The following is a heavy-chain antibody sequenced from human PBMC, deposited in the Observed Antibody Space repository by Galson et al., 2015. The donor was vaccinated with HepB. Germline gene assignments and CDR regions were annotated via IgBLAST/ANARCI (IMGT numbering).Heavy chain of an antibody. CDR2: INPNNGGT. J-gene: IGHJ5*02. Sequence: SVKVSCKASGYTFTDYYMHWLRQAPGQGLEWMGWINPNNGGTKYAQKFQGWVTMTRDTSISTAYMELSRLRSDDTAVYYCARVATYRDGFDPWGQGTLVTVSS. CDR1: GYTFTDYY. D-gene: IGHD4-11*01. V-gene: IGHV1-2*04. CDR3: ARVATYRDGFDP.